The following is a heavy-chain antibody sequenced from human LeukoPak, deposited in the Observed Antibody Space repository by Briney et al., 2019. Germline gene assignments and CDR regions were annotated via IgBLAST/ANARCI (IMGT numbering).Heavy chain of an antibody. J-gene: IGHJ3*02. Sequence: ASVKVSCKASGYTFTAYYMHWVRQAPGQGLEWMGWISAYNGNTNYAQKLQGRVTMTTDTSTSTAYMELRSLRSDDTAVYYCARDFIKSSYYYDSSDTFDIWGQGTMVTVSS. CDR1: GYTFTAYY. CDR2: ISAYNGNT. CDR3: ARDFIKSSYYYDSSDTFDI. D-gene: IGHD3-22*01. V-gene: IGHV1-18*04.